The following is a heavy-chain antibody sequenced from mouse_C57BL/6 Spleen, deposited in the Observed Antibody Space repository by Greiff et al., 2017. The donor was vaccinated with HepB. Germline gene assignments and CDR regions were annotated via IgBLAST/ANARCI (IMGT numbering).Heavy chain of an antibody. Sequence: LVESGAELARPGASVKLSCKASGYTFTSYGISWVKQRTGQGLEWIGEIYPRSGNTYYNEKFKGKATLTADKSSSTAYMELRSLTSEDSAVYFCATTMVNYAMDYWGQGTSVTVSS. CDR1: GYTFTSYG. J-gene: IGHJ4*01. CDR3: ATTMVNYAMDY. D-gene: IGHD2-2*01. CDR2: IYPRSGNT. V-gene: IGHV1-81*01.